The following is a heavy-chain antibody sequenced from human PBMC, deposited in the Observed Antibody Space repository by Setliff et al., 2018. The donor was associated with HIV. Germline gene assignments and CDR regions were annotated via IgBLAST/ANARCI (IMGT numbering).Heavy chain of an antibody. CDR1: GYIFTSYG. CDR2: ISADNGNT. V-gene: IGHV1-18*01. J-gene: IGHJ1*01. CDR3: ARDPSSGIYYDSSGQYFQN. D-gene: IGHD3-22*01. Sequence: ASVKVSCKASGYIFTSYGISWVRQAPGQGLEWMGWISADNGNTNYAQKFQGRVSMTIDTSTSTAYMGLRSLRPDDTAVYFCARDPSSGIYYDSSGQYFQNWGQGTRGTSPQ.